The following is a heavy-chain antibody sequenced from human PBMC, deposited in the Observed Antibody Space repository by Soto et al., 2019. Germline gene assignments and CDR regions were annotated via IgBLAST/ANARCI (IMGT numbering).Heavy chain of an antibody. CDR1: GFTFSSYA. CDR2: ISYDGSNK. Sequence: QVPLVESGGGVVQPGRSLRLSCAASGFTFSSYAMHWVRQAPGKGLEWVAVISYDGSNKYYADSVKGRFTISRDNSKNTLYLQMNSLRAEDTAVYYCAREGVEYYYGMDVWGQGTTVTVSS. CDR3: AREGVEYYYGMDV. V-gene: IGHV3-30-3*01. J-gene: IGHJ6*02. D-gene: IGHD2-15*01.